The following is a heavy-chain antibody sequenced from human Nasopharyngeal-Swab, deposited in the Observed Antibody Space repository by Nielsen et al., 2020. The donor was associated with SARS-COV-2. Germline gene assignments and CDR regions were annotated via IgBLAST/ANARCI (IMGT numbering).Heavy chain of an antibody. V-gene: IGHV4-31*03. D-gene: IGHD3-10*01. CDR2: IYCSGRA. CDR3: ARDKSGSGKWGFDP. CDR1: GGSINSGGYY. J-gene: IGHJ5*02. Sequence: SETLSLTCIVSGGSINSGGYYWSWTRQQPGEGLEWIGYIYCSGRAYYNPSLQSRVTISVDTSKNQFLLNLSSVTAADTAVYYCARDKSGSGKWGFDPWGQGILVTVSS.